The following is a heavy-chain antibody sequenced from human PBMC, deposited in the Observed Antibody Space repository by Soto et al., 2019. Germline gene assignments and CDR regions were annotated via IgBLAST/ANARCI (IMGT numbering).Heavy chain of an antibody. J-gene: IGHJ4*02. D-gene: IGHD6-13*01. Sequence: EVQLLESGGGVVQPGGSLRLSCAAFGFTFSAYAMTWVRQAPGKGLEWVSVISGSAGATYYADSVKGRFTISRDNSKNTLYLQMNSLRVEDTAVYHCARQDYSTTWYLNYWGQGTLVTVSS. CDR1: GFTFSAYA. CDR3: ARQDYSTTWYLNY. CDR2: ISGSAGAT. V-gene: IGHV3-23*01.